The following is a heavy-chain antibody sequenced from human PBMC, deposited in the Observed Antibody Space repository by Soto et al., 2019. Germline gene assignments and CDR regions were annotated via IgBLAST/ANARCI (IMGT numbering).Heavy chain of an antibody. CDR2: ISYDGSNK. Sequence: GGSLRFSCAASGFTFSSYGMHWVRQAPGKGLEWVAVISYDGSNKYYADSVKGRFTISRDNSKNTLSLQMNSLRAEDTAVYYCARDLTSITARRYFDYWGQGTLVTVSS. V-gene: IGHV3-30*19. CDR1: GFTFSSYG. J-gene: IGHJ4*02. D-gene: IGHD6-6*01. CDR3: ARDLTSITARRYFDY.